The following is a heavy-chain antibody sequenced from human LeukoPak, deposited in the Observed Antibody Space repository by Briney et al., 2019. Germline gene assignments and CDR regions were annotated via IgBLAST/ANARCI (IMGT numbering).Heavy chain of an antibody. D-gene: IGHD3-10*01. CDR1: GLTFSSYR. CDR2: ISSSSSTV. CDR3: AKDYYGSGSYYGGYYYYYMDV. V-gene: IGHV3-48*01. Sequence: GGSLRLSCAASGLTFSSYRMNWVRQAPGKGLEWVSYISSSSSTVYYADSVKGRFTISRDNAKNSLYLQMNSLRAEDTAVYYCAKDYYGSGSYYGGYYYYYMDVWGKGTTVTISS. J-gene: IGHJ6*03.